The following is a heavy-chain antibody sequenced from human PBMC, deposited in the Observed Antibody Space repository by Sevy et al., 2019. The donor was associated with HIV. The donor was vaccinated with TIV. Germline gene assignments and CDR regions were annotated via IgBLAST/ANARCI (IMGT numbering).Heavy chain of an antibody. CDR3: AGGFLAYYYYGMDV. V-gene: IGHV3-30-3*01. D-gene: IGHD3-3*01. Sequence: GGSLRLSCAASGFTFSSYAMRWVRQAPGKGLEWVSAISYDGSNKYYADSVKGRFTISRDNSKNTLYLQMNSLRAEDTAVYCCAGGFLAYYYYGMDVWGQGTPVTVSS. CDR1: GFTFSSYA. J-gene: IGHJ6*02. CDR2: ISYDGSNK.